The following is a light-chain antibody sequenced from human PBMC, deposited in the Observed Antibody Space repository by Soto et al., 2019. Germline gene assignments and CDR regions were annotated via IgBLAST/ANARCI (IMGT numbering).Light chain of an antibody. J-gene: IGKJ1*01. CDR2: GAS. CDR1: ESVSSNY. Sequence: ENVLTQSPGTLSLSPGERANLSCRASESVSSNYVAWYQQKPGQAPRLLVYGASSRATGIPDRFSGSGSGTDFTLPISRLEPEDFAVYYCQQYGSSRWTFGQGTKVEIK. CDR3: QQYGSSRWT. V-gene: IGKV3-20*01.